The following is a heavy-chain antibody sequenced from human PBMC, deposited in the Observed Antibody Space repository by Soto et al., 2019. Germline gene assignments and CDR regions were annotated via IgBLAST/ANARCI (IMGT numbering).Heavy chain of an antibody. Sequence: PSETLSLTCSVSGVTVSSCSFSWSWVRQSPGQGLEWLGYISHLETTNYNPSFTSRLSLSIDRTRNQFSLILRSLTAADKARYYLARGGGYAPFDFWGQGIRVTVSS. CDR2: ISHLETT. J-gene: IGHJ4*02. CDR3: ARGGGYAPFDF. D-gene: IGHD2-15*01. CDR1: GVTVSSCSFS. V-gene: IGHV4-30-2*06.